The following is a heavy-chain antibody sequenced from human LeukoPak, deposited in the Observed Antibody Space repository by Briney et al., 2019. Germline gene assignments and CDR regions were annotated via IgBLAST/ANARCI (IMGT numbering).Heavy chain of an antibody. D-gene: IGHD3-22*01. CDR1: GYTLTNYG. CDR3: ARDPRNYYDSSGYSVNFEY. Sequence: GASVKVSCKASGYTLTNYGISWVRQAPGQGLEWMGWISAYSGHTKSVQKVQDRVTMTTDTSTNTAYIELRSLRSDDTAVYYRARDPRNYYDSSGYSVNFEYWGQGTLLTVSS. J-gene: IGHJ4*02. V-gene: IGHV1-18*04. CDR2: ISAYSGHT.